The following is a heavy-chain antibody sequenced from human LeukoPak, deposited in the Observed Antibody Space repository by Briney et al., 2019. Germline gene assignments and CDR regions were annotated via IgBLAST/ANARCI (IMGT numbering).Heavy chain of an antibody. Sequence: GGSLRLSCAASGFAFSSYWMTWVRQAPGKGLEWVANIKPDGSGTNYVDSVKGRFTISRDNAKNSLYLQMRGLRVEDTAVYYCSSQPAVLDLDCWGQGALVTVSS. CDR2: IKPDGSGT. CDR1: GFAFSSYW. D-gene: IGHD2/OR15-2a*01. CDR3: SSQPAVLDLDC. V-gene: IGHV3-7*01. J-gene: IGHJ4*02.